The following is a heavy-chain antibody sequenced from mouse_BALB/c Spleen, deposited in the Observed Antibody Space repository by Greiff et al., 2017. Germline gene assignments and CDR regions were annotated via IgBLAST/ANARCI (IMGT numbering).Heavy chain of an antibody. V-gene: IGHV7-3*02. CDR1: GFTFTDYY. CDR3: ARGITTLDY. D-gene: IGHD2-4*01. Sequence: EVQLQESGGGLVQPGGSLRLSCATSGFTFTDYYMSWVRQPPGKALEWLGFIRNKANGYTTEYSASVKGRFTISRDNSQSILYLQMNTLRAEDSATYYCARGITTLDYWGQGTTLTVSS. J-gene: IGHJ2*01. CDR2: IRNKANGYTT.